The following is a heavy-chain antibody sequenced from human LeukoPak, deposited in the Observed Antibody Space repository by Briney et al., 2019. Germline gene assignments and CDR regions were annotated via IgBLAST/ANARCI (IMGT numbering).Heavy chain of an antibody. V-gene: IGHV1-24*01. D-gene: IGHD6-13*01. CDR2: FDPEDGET. CDR1: GYTLTELS. Sequence: ASVKVSCKVSGYTLTELSMHWVRQAPGKGLEWMGGFDPEDGETIYAQKFQGRVTITADESTSTAYMELSSLRSEDTAVYYCASSEQQLVDYYFDYWGQGTLVTVSS. CDR3: ASSEQQLVDYYFDY. J-gene: IGHJ4*02.